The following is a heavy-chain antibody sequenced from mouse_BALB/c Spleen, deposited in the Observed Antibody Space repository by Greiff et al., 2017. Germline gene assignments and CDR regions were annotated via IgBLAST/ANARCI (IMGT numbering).Heavy chain of an antibody. CDR1: GYTFTSYW. CDR3: TRGGKVRQYYYAMDY. D-gene: IGHD2-14*01. J-gene: IGHJ4*01. CDR2: IYPGNSDT. V-gene: IGHV1-5*01. Sequence: EVQLQESGTVLAGPGASVKMSCKASGYTFTSYWMHWVKQRPGQGLEWIGAIYPGNSDTSYNQKFKGKAKLTAVTSTSTAYMELSSLTNEDSAVYYCTRGGKVRQYYYAMDYWGQGTSVTVSS.